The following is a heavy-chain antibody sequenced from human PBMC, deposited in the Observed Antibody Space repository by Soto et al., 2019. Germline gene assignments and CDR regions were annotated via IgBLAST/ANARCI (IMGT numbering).Heavy chain of an antibody. J-gene: IGHJ4*02. V-gene: IGHV3-23*01. CDR2: ISGSGGST. CDR1: GFTFSSYA. Sequence: EVQLLESGGGLVQPGGSLRLSCAASGFTFSSYAMSWVRQAPGKGLEWVSAISGSGGSTYYADSVKGRFTISRDNSKNALYLQMNSLRAEDTAVYYCGKEGDGSYDGWVAYWGQGPLVTVSS. D-gene: IGHD1-26*01. CDR3: GKEGDGSYDGWVAY.